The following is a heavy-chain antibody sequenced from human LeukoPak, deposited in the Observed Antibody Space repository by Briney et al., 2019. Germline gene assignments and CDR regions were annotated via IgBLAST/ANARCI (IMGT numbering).Heavy chain of an antibody. CDR3: AGHHPRNTVDF. D-gene: IGHD2/OR15-2a*01. J-gene: IGHJ4*02. CDR2: IYYSGST. V-gene: IGHV4-59*08. Sequence: PSETLSLTCTVSGGSISSYYWSWIRQPPGKGLEWIGYIYYSGSTNYNPSLKSRVTISVDTSKNQFSLKLSSVTAADTAVYYCAGHHPRNTVDFWGQGTLVTVSS. CDR1: GGSISSYY.